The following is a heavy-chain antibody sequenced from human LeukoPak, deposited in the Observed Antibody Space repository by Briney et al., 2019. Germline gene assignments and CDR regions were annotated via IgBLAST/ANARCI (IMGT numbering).Heavy chain of an antibody. CDR3: ARDRFFSWELGWFDP. CDR1: GFTFSSYW. D-gene: IGHD1-26*01. CDR2: IKQDGSEK. V-gene: IGHV3-7*01. Sequence: GGSLRLSCAASGFTFSSYWMSWVRQAPGKGLEWVANIKQDGSEKYYVDSVKGRFTISRDNAKNSLYLQMNSLRAEDTAVYYCARDRFFSWELGWFDPWGQGTLVTVSS. J-gene: IGHJ5*02.